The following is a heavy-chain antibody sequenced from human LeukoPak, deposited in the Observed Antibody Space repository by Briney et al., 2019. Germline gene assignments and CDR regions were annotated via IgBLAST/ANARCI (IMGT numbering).Heavy chain of an antibody. CDR3: AKNSGMATKLGAFDI. D-gene: IGHD5-24*01. CDR2: IRYDGSNK. Sequence: PGGSLRLSCAASGFTFSSYGMHWVRQAPGKGLEWAAFIRYDGSNKYYADSVKGRFTISRDNSKNTLYLQMNSLRAEDTAVYYCAKNSGMATKLGAFDIWGQGTMVTVSS. V-gene: IGHV3-30*02. CDR1: GFTFSSYG. J-gene: IGHJ3*02.